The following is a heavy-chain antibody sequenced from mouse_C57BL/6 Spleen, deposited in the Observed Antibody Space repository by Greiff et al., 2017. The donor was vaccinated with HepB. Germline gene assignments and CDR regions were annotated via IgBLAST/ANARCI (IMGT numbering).Heavy chain of an antibody. Sequence: VQRVESGAELARPGASVKLSCKASGYTFTSYGISWVKQRTGQGLEWIGEIYPRSGNTYYNEKFKGKATLTADKSSSTAYMELRSLTSEDSAVYFCARGGYPLDYWGQGTTLTVSS. CDR2: IYPRSGNT. V-gene: IGHV1-81*01. CDR3: ARGGYPLDY. D-gene: IGHD2-2*01. CDR1: GYTFTSYG. J-gene: IGHJ2*01.